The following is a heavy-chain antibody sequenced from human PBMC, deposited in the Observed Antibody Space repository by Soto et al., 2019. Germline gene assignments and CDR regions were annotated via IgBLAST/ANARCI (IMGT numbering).Heavy chain of an antibody. CDR2: IWYDGSNK. Sequence: LRLSCAASGFTFSSYGMHWVRQAPGKGLEWVAVIWYDGSNKYYADSVKGRFTISRDNSKNTLYLQMNSLRAEDTAVYYCARDSEQWLVGGWFDPWGQGTLVTVS. D-gene: IGHD6-19*01. V-gene: IGHV3-33*01. CDR3: ARDSEQWLVGGWFDP. CDR1: GFTFSSYG. J-gene: IGHJ5*02.